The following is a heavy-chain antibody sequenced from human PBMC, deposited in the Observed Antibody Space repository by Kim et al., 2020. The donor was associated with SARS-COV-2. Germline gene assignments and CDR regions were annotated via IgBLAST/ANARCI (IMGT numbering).Heavy chain of an antibody. J-gene: IGHJ6*02. Sequence: ASVKVSCKASGYTFTSYGISWVRQAPGQGLEWMGWISAYNGNTNYAQKLQGRVTMTTDTSTSTAYMELRSLRSDDTAVYYCARASIVAKYADKYYYYYYGMDVWGQGTTVTVSS. D-gene: IGHD5-12*01. CDR2: ISAYNGNT. CDR3: ARASIVAKYADKYYYYYYGMDV. V-gene: IGHV1-18*01. CDR1: GYTFTSYG.